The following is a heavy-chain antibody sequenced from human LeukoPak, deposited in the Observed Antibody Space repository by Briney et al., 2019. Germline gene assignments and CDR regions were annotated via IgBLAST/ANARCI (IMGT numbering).Heavy chain of an antibody. CDR2: ISSSSSYI. J-gene: IGHJ3*02. Sequence: PGGSLRLSCAASGLTFSSYSMNWVRQAPGKGLEWVSSISSSSSYIYYADSVKGRFTISRDNAKNSLYLQMNSLRAEDTAVYYCANSLENWNNFHAAHLNAFDIWGQGTMVTVSS. CDR3: ANSLENWNNFHAAHLNAFDI. D-gene: IGHD1/OR15-1a*01. V-gene: IGHV3-21*01. CDR1: GLTFSSYS.